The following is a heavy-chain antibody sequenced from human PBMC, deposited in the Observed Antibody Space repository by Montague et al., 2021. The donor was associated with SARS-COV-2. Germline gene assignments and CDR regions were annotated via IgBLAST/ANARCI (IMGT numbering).Heavy chain of an antibody. CDR2: IYWDDDK. CDR1: GFSLSTRTVG. Sequence: VKPTQTLPLTCTFSGFSLSTRTVGVGWIRQPPGKALEWLALIYWDDDKRYSPSLKSRLTITKVTSKNQVVLTMTNMDPVDTATYYCAHRLPAVAAFDYWGQGTLVTVSS. J-gene: IGHJ4*02. D-gene: IGHD6-6*01. CDR3: AHRLPAVAAFDY. V-gene: IGHV2-5*02.